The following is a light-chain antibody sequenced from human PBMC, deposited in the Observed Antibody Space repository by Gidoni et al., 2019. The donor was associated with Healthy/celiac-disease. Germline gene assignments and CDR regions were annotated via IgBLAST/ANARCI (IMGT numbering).Light chain of an antibody. J-gene: IGLJ2*01. V-gene: IGLV2-14*01. Sequence: QSALTQPASVSGSPRQSITISCTGTSSDVGGYNYVSWYQQHPGKALKLMIYEVSNRPSGVSNRFSGSKSGNTASLTISGLQAEDEADYYCSSYTSSSTDVVFGGGTKLTVL. CDR1: SSDVGGYNY. CDR3: SSYTSSSTDVV. CDR2: EVS.